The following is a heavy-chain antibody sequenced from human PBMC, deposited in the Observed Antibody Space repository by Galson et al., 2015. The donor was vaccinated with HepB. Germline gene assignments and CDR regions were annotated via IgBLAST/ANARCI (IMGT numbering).Heavy chain of an antibody. CDR3: ARDREGSVHWEVLKYYFEN. CDR2: ISSSSSYI. J-gene: IGHJ4*02. D-gene: IGHD2-15*01. CDR1: GFSFRTYS. Sequence: SLRLSCAASGFSFRTYSMNWVRQAPGKGLEWVSSISSSSSYIYYADSVKGRFTISRDNAKNSLYLQMNSLRAEDTAVYYCARDREGSVHWEVLKYYFENWGQGTLVTVSS. V-gene: IGHV3-21*01.